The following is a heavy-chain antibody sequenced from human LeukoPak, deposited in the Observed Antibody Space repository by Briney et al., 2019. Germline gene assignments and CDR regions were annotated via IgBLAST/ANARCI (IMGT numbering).Heavy chain of an antibody. CDR2: INWNGGST. J-gene: IGHJ3*02. Sequence: GGSLRLSCAASGFTFSSSSMNWVRQAPGKGLEWVSGINWNGGSTGYADSVKGRFTISRDNAKNSLYLQMNSLRAEDTALYYCARVQRGYSYRDAFDIWGQGTMVTVSS. CDR1: GFTFSSSS. D-gene: IGHD5-18*01. CDR3: ARVQRGYSYRDAFDI. V-gene: IGHV3-20*04.